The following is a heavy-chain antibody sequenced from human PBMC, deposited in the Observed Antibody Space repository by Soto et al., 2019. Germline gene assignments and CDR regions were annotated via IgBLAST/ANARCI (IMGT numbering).Heavy chain of an antibody. J-gene: IGHJ5*02. Sequence: PSETLSLTCTVSGGSISSYYWSWIRQPPGKGLEWIGYIYYSGSTNYNPSLKSRVTISVDTSKNQFSLKLSSVTAADTAVYYCARGRSDLGKKEYSSSLITFRWFDPWGQGTLVSVSS. CDR1: GGSISSYY. V-gene: IGHV4-59*01. D-gene: IGHD6-6*01. CDR3: ARGRSDLGKKEYSSSLITFRWFDP. CDR2: IYYSGST.